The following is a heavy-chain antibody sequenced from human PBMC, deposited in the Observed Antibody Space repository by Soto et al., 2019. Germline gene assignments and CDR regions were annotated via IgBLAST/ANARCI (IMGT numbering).Heavy chain of an antibody. V-gene: IGHV3-48*03. Sequence: ESGGGLVQPGGSLRLSCAASGFTFSSYEMNWVRQAPGKGLEWVSYISSSGSTIYYADSVKGRFTISRDNAKNSLYLQMNSLRAEDTAVYYCARERGSGVGGMDVWGQGTTVTVSS. CDR1: GFTFSSYE. D-gene: IGHD3-10*01. CDR3: ARERGSGVGGMDV. CDR2: ISSSGSTI. J-gene: IGHJ6*02.